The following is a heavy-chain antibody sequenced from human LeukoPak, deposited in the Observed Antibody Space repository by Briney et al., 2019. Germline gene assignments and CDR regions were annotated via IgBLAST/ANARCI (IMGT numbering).Heavy chain of an antibody. CDR3: ARDQEGFDY. CDR2: IYPRDGST. CDR1: GYTFTSNY. J-gene: IGHJ4*02. V-gene: IGHV1-46*01. Sequence: GASVKVSFKASGYTFTSNYIHWVRQAPGQGLEWMGMIYPRDGSTSYAQKFQGRVTVTRDTSTSTVHMELSGLRSEDTAVCYCARDQEGFDYWGQGTLVTVSS.